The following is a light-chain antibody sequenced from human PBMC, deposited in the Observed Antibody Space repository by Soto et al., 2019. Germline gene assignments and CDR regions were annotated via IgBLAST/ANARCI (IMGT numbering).Light chain of an antibody. Sequence: QAPSSVSASVGDRVSITCRASQGIRNDLGWYQQKPGKAPRLLIYAASTLQSGVPSRFSGSGSGTDFTLTISSLQPEDFATYYCLQDYNFALTFGQGTKVDI. V-gene: IGKV1-6*01. CDR2: AAS. CDR3: LQDYNFALT. CDR1: QGIRND. J-gene: IGKJ1*01.